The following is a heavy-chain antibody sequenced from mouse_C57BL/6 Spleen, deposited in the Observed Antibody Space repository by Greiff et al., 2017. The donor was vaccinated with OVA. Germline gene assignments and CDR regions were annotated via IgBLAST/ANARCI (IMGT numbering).Heavy chain of an antibody. J-gene: IGHJ4*01. D-gene: IGHD2-4*01. CDR3: ARRPYYEYDYPYAMDY. CDR2: IYPRSGNT. Sequence: QVQLKESGAELARPGASVKLSCKASGYTFTSYGISWVKQRTGQGLEWIGEIYPRSGNTYYNEKFKGKATLTADKSSSTAYMELRSLTSEDSAVCFWARRPYYEYDYPYAMDYWGQGTTVTVSS. CDR1: GYTFTSYG. V-gene: IGHV1-81*01.